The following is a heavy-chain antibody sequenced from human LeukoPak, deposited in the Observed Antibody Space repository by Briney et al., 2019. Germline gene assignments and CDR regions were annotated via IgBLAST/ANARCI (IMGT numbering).Heavy chain of an antibody. CDR3: AKASGDMGLGYYMDV. V-gene: IGHV3-9*03. Sequence: PGGSLRLSCAASGFTFDDYAMHWVRQAPGKGLEWVSGSSWNSGSIGYADSVKGRFTISRDNAKNSLYLQMNSLRAEDMALYYCAKASGDMGLGYYMDVWGKGTTVTVSS. J-gene: IGHJ6*03. D-gene: IGHD4-17*01. CDR2: SSWNSGSI. CDR1: GFTFDDYA.